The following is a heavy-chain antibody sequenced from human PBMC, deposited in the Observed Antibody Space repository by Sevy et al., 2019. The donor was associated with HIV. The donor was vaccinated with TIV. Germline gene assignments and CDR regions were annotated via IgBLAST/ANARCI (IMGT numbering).Heavy chain of an antibody. V-gene: IGHV3-7*04. CDR2: IKQDESEK. D-gene: IGHD3-22*01. CDR3: ARGNSGSFDY. Sequence: GGSLRLSCAASGFSFSSYWMHWVRQAPGKGLEWVANIKQDESEKYYMASVKGRFTSPRDNAKNSLYLQMNSLRPEDTAIYYCARGNSGSFDYWGQGTLVTVSS. J-gene: IGHJ4*02. CDR1: GFSFSSYW.